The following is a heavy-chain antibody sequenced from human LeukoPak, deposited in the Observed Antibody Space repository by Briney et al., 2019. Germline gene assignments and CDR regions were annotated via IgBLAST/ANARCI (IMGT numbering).Heavy chain of an antibody. Sequence: GGSLRLSCAASGFTFSSYEMNWVRQAPGKGLEGVSYISSSGSTIYYAESVKGRLTISRDNAKNSLYLQMNSLRAEDTAVYYCARDSSSWSLTFDYWGQGTLVTVSS. CDR2: ISSSGSTI. J-gene: IGHJ4*02. D-gene: IGHD6-13*01. CDR3: ARDSSSWSLTFDY. CDR1: GFTFSSYE. V-gene: IGHV3-48*03.